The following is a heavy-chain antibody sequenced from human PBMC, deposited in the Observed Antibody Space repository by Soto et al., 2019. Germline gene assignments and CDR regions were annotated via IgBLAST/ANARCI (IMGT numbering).Heavy chain of an antibody. V-gene: IGHV4-34*01. Sequence: SETLSLTCAVYGGSFSGYYWSWIRQPPGKGLEWIGEINHSGSTNYNPSLKSRVTISVDTSKNQFSLKLSSVTAADTAVYYCARGGGGDLKPYNWFDPWGQGALVTVSS. D-gene: IGHD2-21*02. J-gene: IGHJ5*02. CDR1: GGSFSGYY. CDR3: ARGGGGDLKPYNWFDP. CDR2: INHSGST.